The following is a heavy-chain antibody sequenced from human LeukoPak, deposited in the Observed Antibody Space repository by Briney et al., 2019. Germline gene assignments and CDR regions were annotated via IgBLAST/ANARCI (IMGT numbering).Heavy chain of an antibody. Sequence: SETLSLTCTVSGGSISSGDYYWSWIRQPPGKGLEWIGYIYYSGSTYYNPSLKSRATISVDTSKNQFSLKLSSVTAADTAVYYCARGGYYDSSGYSVFDWGQGTLVTVSS. V-gene: IGHV4-30-4*01. CDR1: GGSISSGDYY. CDR2: IYYSGST. D-gene: IGHD3-22*01. J-gene: IGHJ4*02. CDR3: ARGGYYDSSGYSVFD.